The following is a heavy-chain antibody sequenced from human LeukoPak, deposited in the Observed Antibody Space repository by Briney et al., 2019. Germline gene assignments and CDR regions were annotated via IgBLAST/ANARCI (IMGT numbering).Heavy chain of an antibody. D-gene: IGHD3-3*01. CDR1: GGSFSGYY. CDR2: INHSGST. J-gene: IGHJ4*02. Sequence: KPSETLSLTCAVYGGSFSGYYWGWIRQPPGKGLEWIGEINHSGSTNYNPSLKSRVTISVDTSKNQFSLKLSSVTAADTAVYYCARGSGYFSYYYFDYWGQGTLVTVSS. V-gene: IGHV4-34*01. CDR3: ARGSGYFSYYYFDY.